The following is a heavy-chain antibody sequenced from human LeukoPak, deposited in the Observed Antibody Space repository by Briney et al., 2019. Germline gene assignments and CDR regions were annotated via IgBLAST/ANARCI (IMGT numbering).Heavy chain of an antibody. D-gene: IGHD3-22*01. Sequence: GGSPRLSCAASGFTFSSYAMSWVRQAPGKGLEWVSAISGSGGSTYYADSVKGRFTISRDNSKNTLYLQMNSLRAEDTAVYYCAKVQYYYDSSGEYFDYWGQGTLVTVSS. J-gene: IGHJ4*02. CDR1: GFTFSSYA. CDR3: AKVQYYYDSSGEYFDY. CDR2: ISGSGGST. V-gene: IGHV3-23*01.